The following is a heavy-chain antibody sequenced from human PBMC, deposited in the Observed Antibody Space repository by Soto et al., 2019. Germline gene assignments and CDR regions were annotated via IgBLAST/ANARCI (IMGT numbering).Heavy chain of an antibody. Sequence: QEELVQSGAEVKKPGSSVNVSCKASEGTFSSYSITWVRQAPGQRLEWMGEIIPFLGTANYVQKFQGRVTITGDKSTSTIYMGLSSLRSDDTAVYYCARDPVDLFGYMDVWGQGTTVTVSS. CDR2: IIPFLGTA. J-gene: IGHJ6*02. CDR1: EGTFSSYS. V-gene: IGHV1-69*06. CDR3: ARDPVDLFGYMDV. D-gene: IGHD6-25*01.